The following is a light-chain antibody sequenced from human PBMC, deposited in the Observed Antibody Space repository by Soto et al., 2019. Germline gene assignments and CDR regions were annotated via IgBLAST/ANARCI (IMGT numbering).Light chain of an antibody. CDR2: EVT. CDR1: SSDVGGYNY. J-gene: IGLJ7*01. CDR3: NSYAGSNNFYV. Sequence: QSALTQPPSASGSPGQSVTISCTGTSSDVGGYNYVSWYQQHPGKAPKLMIYEVTKRPSGVPDRFSGSKSGNTASLTVSGLQADDEDDYYCNSYAGSNNFYVFGTGTQLTVL. V-gene: IGLV2-8*01.